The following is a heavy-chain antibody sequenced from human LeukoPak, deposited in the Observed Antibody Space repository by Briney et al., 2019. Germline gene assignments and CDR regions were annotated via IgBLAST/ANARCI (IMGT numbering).Heavy chain of an antibody. CDR3: ARVSYYDSSGNRGAFDY. V-gene: IGHV4-34*01. J-gene: IGHJ4*02. CDR2: INHSGST. CDR1: GGSFSGYY. Sequence: SETLSLTCAVYGGSFSGYYWSWIRQPPGKGLEWIGEINHSGSTNYNPSLKSRVTISVDKSKNQFSLKLSSVTAADAAVYYCARVSYYDSSGNRGAFDYWGQGTLVTVSS. D-gene: IGHD3-22*01.